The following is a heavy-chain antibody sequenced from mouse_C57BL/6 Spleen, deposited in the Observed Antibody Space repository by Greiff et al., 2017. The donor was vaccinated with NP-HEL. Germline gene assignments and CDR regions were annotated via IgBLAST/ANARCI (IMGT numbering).Heavy chain of an antibody. CDR2: IYPGSGST. Sequence: QVQLQQPGAELVKPGASVKMSCKASGYTFTSYWITWVKQRPGQGLEWIGDIYPGSGSTNYNEKFKSKATLTVDTSSSTAYMQLSSLTSEDSAVYYCARGGSMITTEGAFAYWGQGTLVTVSA. CDR1: GYTFTSYW. CDR3: ARGGSMITTEGAFAY. D-gene: IGHD2-4*01. V-gene: IGHV1-55*01. J-gene: IGHJ3*01.